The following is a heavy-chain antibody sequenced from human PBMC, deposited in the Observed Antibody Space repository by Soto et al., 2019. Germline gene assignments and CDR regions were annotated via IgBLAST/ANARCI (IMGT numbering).Heavy chain of an antibody. J-gene: IGHJ4*02. V-gene: IGHV1-18*01. Sequence: QVQLVQSGAEVKKPGASVKVSCKASGYTFTSYGISWVRQAPGQGLEWMGWISAYNGNTNYAQKLQGRVTMTTDTSTSTAYMELRSLRSDDTAVYYCARADTSRDGYPYPQETFDYWGQGTLVTVSS. CDR1: GYTFTSYG. CDR3: ARADTSRDGYPYPQETFDY. D-gene: IGHD5-12*01. CDR2: ISAYNGNT.